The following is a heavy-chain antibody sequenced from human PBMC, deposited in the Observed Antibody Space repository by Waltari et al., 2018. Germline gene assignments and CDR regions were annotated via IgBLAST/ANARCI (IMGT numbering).Heavy chain of an antibody. Sequence: EVQLLESAGGLVQPGGALRLSCAASDFSFMGYAMSWVRQAPGEGLEWVASISGSGATPFYADSVKGRFTIVRDNSKDTLYLQMNSLRVDDSAVYYCAKGSRGYTNYFFDYWGQGALVTVSS. D-gene: IGHD3-16*02. CDR3: AKGSRGYTNYFFDY. CDR2: ISGSGATP. V-gene: IGHV3-23*01. CDR1: DFSFMGYA. J-gene: IGHJ4*02.